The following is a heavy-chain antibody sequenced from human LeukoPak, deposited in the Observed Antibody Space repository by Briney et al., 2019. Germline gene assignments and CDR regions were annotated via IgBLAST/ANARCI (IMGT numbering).Heavy chain of an antibody. CDR2: INHSGST. D-gene: IGHD3-16*02. Sequence: SETLSLTCAVYGGSFSGYYWSWIRQPPGKGLEWIGEINHSGSTNYNPSLKSRVTISADTSKNQFSLKLSSVTAADTAVYYCARGPPYDLRLGELSLNYWGQGTLVTVSS. V-gene: IGHV4-34*01. CDR1: GGSFSGYY. CDR3: ARGPPYDLRLGELSLNY. J-gene: IGHJ4*02.